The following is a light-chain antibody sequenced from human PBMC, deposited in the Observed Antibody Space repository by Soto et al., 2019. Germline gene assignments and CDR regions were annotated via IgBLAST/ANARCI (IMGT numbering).Light chain of an antibody. J-gene: IGKJ4*01. V-gene: IGKV3-15*01. Sequence: EIVMTQSPVTVSVSPGERATLSCRASQSVSSNLAWYQQKPGQAPRLLISDASTRATGIPARFSGSGSGTEFTLTVSSLQSEDFAVYYCQQRSNWPPFTFGGGTKVDI. CDR2: DAS. CDR3: QQRSNWPPFT. CDR1: QSVSSN.